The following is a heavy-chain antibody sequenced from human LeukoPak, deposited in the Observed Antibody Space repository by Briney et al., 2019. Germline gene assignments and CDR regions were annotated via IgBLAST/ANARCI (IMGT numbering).Heavy chain of an antibody. Sequence: AGGSLRLSCTASGFTFINYSMNWVRQAPGKGLEWVSSISTNSAFIYYADSVRGRFTISRDNTKNSLYLQMNSLRAEDTAVYYCASGAAARGDDYWGQGTLVTVSS. J-gene: IGHJ4*02. D-gene: IGHD6-13*01. V-gene: IGHV3-21*04. CDR2: ISTNSAFI. CDR1: GFTFINYS. CDR3: ASGAAARGDDY.